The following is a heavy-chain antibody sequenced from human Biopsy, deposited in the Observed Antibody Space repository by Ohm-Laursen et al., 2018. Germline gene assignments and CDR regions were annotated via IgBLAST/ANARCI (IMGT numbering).Heavy chain of an antibody. CDR3: ARDRGYYSDRTVPGYFDL. D-gene: IGHD3-22*01. J-gene: IGHJ2*01. V-gene: IGHV4-59*01. CDR1: GDSISSYY. Sequence: TLSLTCTVSGDSISSYYWSWIRQPPGKGLEWIGYVYYTGSTDYNPSLQSRVTISVDTSKNHFSLRLRSVTPADTAIYYCARDRGYYSDRTVPGYFDLWGRGTLVTVSS. CDR2: VYYTGST.